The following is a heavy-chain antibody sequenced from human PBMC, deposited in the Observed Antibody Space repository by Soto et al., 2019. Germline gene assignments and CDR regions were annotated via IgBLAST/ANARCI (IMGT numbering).Heavy chain of an antibody. V-gene: IGHV4-39*01. Sequence: SETLSLTCTVSGGSISSSSYYWDWIRQPPGKGLEWIGSIYYSGSTYYNPSLKSRVTISVDTSKNQFSLKLSSVTAADTAVYYCARHGMYDFWSGLYYYYMDVWGKGTTVTVSS. CDR2: IYYSGST. D-gene: IGHD3-3*01. CDR1: GGSISSSSYY. CDR3: ARHGMYDFWSGLYYYYMDV. J-gene: IGHJ6*03.